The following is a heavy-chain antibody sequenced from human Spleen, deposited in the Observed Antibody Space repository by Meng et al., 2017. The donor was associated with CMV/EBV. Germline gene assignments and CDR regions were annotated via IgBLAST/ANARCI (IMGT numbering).Heavy chain of an antibody. CDR1: GFIFSRHA. Sequence: ASGFIFSRHAMSWVRQAPGKGLEWVSGISGSGGATYYADSVKGRFTISRDKSKNTLYLQMNSLRAEDTAVYYCAKDDFDGEFYFDNWGQGTLVTVSS. V-gene: IGHV3-23*01. D-gene: IGHD3-10*01. CDR3: AKDDFDGEFYFDN. J-gene: IGHJ4*02. CDR2: ISGSGGAT.